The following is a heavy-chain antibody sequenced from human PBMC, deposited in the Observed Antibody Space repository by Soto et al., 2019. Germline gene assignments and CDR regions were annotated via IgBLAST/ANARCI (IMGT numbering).Heavy chain of an antibody. CDR1: GGSILNGGHY. CDR2: IYTSGST. J-gene: IGHJ6*02. CDR3: AGDGSWSSGRDV. D-gene: IGHD6-13*01. Sequence: PSETLSLTCTVSGGSILNGGHYWTWIRQHPGKGLEWIGRIYTSGSTNYNPSLKSRVTMSVDTSKKQFSLKLSSVTAADTAVYYCAGDGSWSSGRDVWGQGTTGTVSS. V-gene: IGHV4-61*08.